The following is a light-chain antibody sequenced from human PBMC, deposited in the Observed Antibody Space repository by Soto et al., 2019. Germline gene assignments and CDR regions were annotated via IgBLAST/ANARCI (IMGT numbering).Light chain of an antibody. J-gene: IGKJ5*01. CDR2: AAS. CDR3: QQSYSTPIT. V-gene: IGKV1-39*01. Sequence: DIQMTQSPASLSSSVGGTVTITCRASQSISSYLNWYQQKPGKAPKLLIHAASSLQSGVPSRFSGSGSGTDFTLTISSLQPEDFATYYCQQSYSTPITFGQGTRLEIK. CDR1: QSISSY.